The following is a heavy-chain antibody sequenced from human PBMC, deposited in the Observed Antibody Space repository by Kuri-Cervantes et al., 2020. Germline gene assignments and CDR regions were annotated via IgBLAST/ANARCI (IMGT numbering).Heavy chain of an antibody. CDR1: GYTFTSYD. D-gene: IGHD1-7*01. J-gene: IGHJ4*02. CDR3: AVGMTYNWDYVPYYFDY. CDR2: IIPIFSTP. Sequence: SVKVSCKASGYTFTSYDINWVRQAPGQGPEWMGGIIPIFSTPNYAQKFQGRLTITADEFTNIAYMQLSSLRSEDTAVYYCAVGMTYNWDYVPYYFDYWGQGTLVTVSS. V-gene: IGHV1-69*13.